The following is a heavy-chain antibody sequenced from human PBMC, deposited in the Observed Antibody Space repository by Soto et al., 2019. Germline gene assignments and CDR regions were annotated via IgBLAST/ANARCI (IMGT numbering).Heavy chain of an antibody. J-gene: IGHJ6*02. Sequence: EVQLVESGGGLVKPGGSLRLSCAASGFTFSRYSMNWVRQAPGKGLEWVSSISSSSSYIYYADSVKGRFTIARDNAKNSLSLQMNSLRAEDTAVYYCARDLYDFWSCYVGGGMAVWGQGTTVTVSS. V-gene: IGHV3-21*01. D-gene: IGHD3-3*01. CDR3: ARDLYDFWSCYVGGGMAV. CDR2: ISSSSSYI. CDR1: GFTFSRYS.